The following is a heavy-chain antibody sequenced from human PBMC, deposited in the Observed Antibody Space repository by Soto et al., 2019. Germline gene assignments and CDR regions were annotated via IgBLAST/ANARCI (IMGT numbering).Heavy chain of an antibody. V-gene: IGHV1-46*01. CDR2: INPSGGST. Sequence: SVKVSCKASGYTFTSYYMHWVRQAPVQGLEWMGIINPSGGSTSYSQKFQGRVTMTRDTSTSTVYMELSSLRSEDTAVYYCARDHSITGTIFSYYYYGMDVWGQGTTVTVSS. D-gene: IGHD1-7*01. CDR3: ARDHSITGTIFSYYYYGMDV. CDR1: GYTFTSYY. J-gene: IGHJ6*02.